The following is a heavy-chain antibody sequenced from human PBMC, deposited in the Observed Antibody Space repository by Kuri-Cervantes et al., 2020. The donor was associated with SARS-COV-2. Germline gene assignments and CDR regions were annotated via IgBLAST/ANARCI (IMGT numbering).Heavy chain of an antibody. Sequence: SETLSLTCTVSGGSISSSSYYWSWIRQPPGKGLEWIGYIYDSADTNYNTSLRSRVTMSVDTSKNQVSLKLTSVTAADTAVYFCARVGVRSYGVLDYWGQGTLVTVSS. CDR3: ARVGVRSYGVLDY. V-gene: IGHV4-61*01. CDR2: IYDSADT. J-gene: IGHJ4*02. D-gene: IGHD5-18*01. CDR1: GGSISSSSYY.